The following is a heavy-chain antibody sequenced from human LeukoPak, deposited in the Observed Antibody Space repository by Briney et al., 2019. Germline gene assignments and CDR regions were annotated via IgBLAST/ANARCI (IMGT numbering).Heavy chain of an antibody. CDR2: ISRSSNSK. V-gene: IGHV3-48*01. Sequence: GGSLRLSCVASGFTFSSHDMNWVRQAPGKGLEWVSYISRSSNSKYYADSVKGRFTSSRDNAKNSLYLQMNSLRAEDTAVYYCARGTRGYRGYDAYYWGQGTLVTVSS. CDR1: GFTFSSHD. CDR3: ARGTRGYRGYDAYY. J-gene: IGHJ4*02. D-gene: IGHD5-12*01.